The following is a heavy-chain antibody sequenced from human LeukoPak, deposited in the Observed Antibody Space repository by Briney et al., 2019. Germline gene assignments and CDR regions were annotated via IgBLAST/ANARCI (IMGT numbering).Heavy chain of an antibody. V-gene: IGHV3-23*01. CDR3: AREGIQLWYTYYYYMDV. D-gene: IGHD5-18*01. CDR2: ISGSGGST. Sequence: GGSLRLSCAASGFTFSSYGMSWVRQAPGKGLEWVSAISGSGGSTYYADSVKGRFTISRDNSKNTLYLQMNSLRAEDTAVYYCAREGIQLWYTYYYYMDVWGKGTTVTISS. CDR1: GFTFSSYG. J-gene: IGHJ6*03.